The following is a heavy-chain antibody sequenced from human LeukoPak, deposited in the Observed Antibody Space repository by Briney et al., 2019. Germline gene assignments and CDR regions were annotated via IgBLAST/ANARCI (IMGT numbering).Heavy chain of an antibody. CDR3: VRDDADRDYAVGDY. Sequence: SVKLSCKASGYTFTDYYMHWARQAPGQGLEWKGSIIPLLGVANYAQKFQGRVTIIADKSTSTAYMELSSLRSEDTTVYYCVRDDADRDYAVGDYWGPGALVTVSS. CDR1: GYTFTDYY. J-gene: IGHJ4*02. D-gene: IGHD4-17*01. V-gene: IGHV1-69*04. CDR2: IIPLLGVA.